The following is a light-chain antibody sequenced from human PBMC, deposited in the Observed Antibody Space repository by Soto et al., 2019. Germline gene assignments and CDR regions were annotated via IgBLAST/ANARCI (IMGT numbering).Light chain of an antibody. CDR3: QQYGTSPET. J-gene: IGKJ1*01. CDR1: QSVSSSY. CDR2: VTC. Sequence: IVLTQSPGTLSLSPGERATLSCRASQSVSSSYLAWYQQKPVQAPRLLIYVTCGRATGIPDRFSGSGSGTDFPLTINRLEPEDLAVYYCQQYGTSPETFGQGTRWIS. V-gene: IGKV3-20*01.